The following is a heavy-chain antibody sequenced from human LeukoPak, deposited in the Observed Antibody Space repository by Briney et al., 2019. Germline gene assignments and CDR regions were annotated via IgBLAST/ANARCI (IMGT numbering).Heavy chain of an antibody. CDR3: ARWGYYDSSGFDY. CDR1: GYTFTGYY. CDR2: INPNSGGT. Sequence: ASVKVSCKASGYTFTGYYMHWVRQAPGQGLEWMGRINPNSGGTNYAQKFQGRVTMTRDTSISTAYMELSRLRSDDTAVYYCARWGYYDSSGFDYWGQGTLVTVSS. J-gene: IGHJ4*02. D-gene: IGHD3-22*01. V-gene: IGHV1-2*06.